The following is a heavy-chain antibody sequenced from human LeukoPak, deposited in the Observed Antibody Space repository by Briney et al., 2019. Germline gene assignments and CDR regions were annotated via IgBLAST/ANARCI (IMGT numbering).Heavy chain of an antibody. J-gene: IGHJ3*02. CDR1: GGSIRSNNHY. D-gene: IGHD3-10*01. CDR3: ARSDGYGLVGI. Sequence: SETLSLTCAVSGGSIRSNNHYWGWIRQPPGKGLEWIGNIYFNGNIAYNPSLQSRVIILIDTSKNHFSLTLSSVTAADTAVYYCARSDGYGLVGIWGQGTMVTVSS. CDR2: IYFNGNI. V-gene: IGHV4-39*07.